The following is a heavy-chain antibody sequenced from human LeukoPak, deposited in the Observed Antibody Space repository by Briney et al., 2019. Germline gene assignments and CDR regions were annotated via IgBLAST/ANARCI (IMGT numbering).Heavy chain of an antibody. Sequence: GGSLRLSCAASGFTFSSYAMSWVRQAPGKGLEWVSAISGSGGSTYYADSVKGRFTISRDNSKNTLYLQMNSLRAEDTAVYYCAKDNYGDHRGSYYFDYWGQGTLVTVSS. CDR3: AKDNYGDHRGSYYFDY. CDR2: ISGSGGST. D-gene: IGHD4-17*01. CDR1: GFTFSSYA. J-gene: IGHJ4*02. V-gene: IGHV3-23*01.